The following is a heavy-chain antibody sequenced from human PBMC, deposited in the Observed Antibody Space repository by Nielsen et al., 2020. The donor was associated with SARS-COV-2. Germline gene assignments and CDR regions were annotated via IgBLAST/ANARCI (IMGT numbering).Heavy chain of an antibody. Sequence: GSLRLSCAASGFTFSSYAMSWVRQAPGKGLEWVSVIGTSGGSTKHADSVKGRFTISRDNSKNTLYLHMNSLRADDTAVYYCAKGDGNNWSPFLYLDYWGQGTLVTVSS. CDR2: IGTSGGST. CDR1: GFTFSSYA. J-gene: IGHJ4*02. CDR3: AKGDGNNWSPFLYLDY. V-gene: IGHV3-23*01. D-gene: IGHD1-1*01.